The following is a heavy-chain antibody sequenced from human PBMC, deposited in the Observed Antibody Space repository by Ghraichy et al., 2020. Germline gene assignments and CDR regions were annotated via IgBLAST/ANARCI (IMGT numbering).Heavy chain of an antibody. Sequence: GGSLRLSCAASGFTVSTNYMSWVRQAPGKGLEWVSFIYNAGNTDYADSVKGRFTISRDNSKNMLYLQMNSLRADDTAMYYCVREPHTYGDPVWWGQGTLVTVSS. CDR3: VREPHTYGDPVW. CDR2: IYNAGNT. V-gene: IGHV3-53*01. D-gene: IGHD4-17*01. CDR1: GFTVSTNY. J-gene: IGHJ4*02.